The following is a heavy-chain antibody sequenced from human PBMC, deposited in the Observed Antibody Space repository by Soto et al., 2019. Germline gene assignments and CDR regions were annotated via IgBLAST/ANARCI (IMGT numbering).Heavy chain of an antibody. V-gene: IGHV3-30-3*01. CDR2: ISYDGSNK. CDR3: ARDQGGSGSSSLLASYYYGMDV. J-gene: IGHJ6*02. Sequence: PGGSLRLSCAASGFTFSSYAMHWVRQAPGKGLEWVAVISYDGSNKYYADSVKGRFTISRDNSKNTLYLQMNSLRAEDTAVYYCARDQGGSGSSSLLASYYYGMDVWGQGTTVTVSS. CDR1: GFTFSSYA. D-gene: IGHD3-10*01.